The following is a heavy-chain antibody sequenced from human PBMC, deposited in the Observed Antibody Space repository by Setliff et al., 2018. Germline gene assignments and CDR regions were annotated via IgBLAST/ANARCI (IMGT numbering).Heavy chain of an antibody. CDR1: GFTFSSFE. J-gene: IGHJ4*02. D-gene: IGHD3-10*01. V-gene: IGHV3-23*01. CDR3: AKDKDVRVDYFDY. CDR2: VSGTGGIT. Sequence: GGSLRLSCAASGFTFSSFEMNWVRQAPGKGLEWVSGVSGTGGITYYADSVKGQFTISRDNSKSTLYLQMNSLRAEDTAIYYCAKDKDVRVDYFDYWGPGTLVTVSS.